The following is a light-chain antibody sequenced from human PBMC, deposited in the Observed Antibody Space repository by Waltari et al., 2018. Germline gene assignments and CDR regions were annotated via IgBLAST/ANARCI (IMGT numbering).Light chain of an antibody. CDR3: QQRRNWPLT. Sequence: EIVLTQSPATLSLSPGERATFSCRASQSVNWYLAWYQQKPGQAPRLLIYDTSNRATGIPARFSGRGSETDFTLTISSLEPDDSAVYYCQQRRNWPLTFGGGTKVEIK. CDR2: DTS. V-gene: IGKV3-11*01. CDR1: QSVNWY. J-gene: IGKJ4*01.